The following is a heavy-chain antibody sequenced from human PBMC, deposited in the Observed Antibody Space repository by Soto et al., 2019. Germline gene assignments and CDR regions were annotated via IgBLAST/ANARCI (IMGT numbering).Heavy chain of an antibody. CDR3: ARERYSYGLPDYYSYGMDV. Sequence: SVKVSCKASGGTFSSYAISWVRQAPGQGLEWMGGIIPIFGTANYAQKFQGRVTITADESTSTAYMELSSLRSEDTAVYYCARERYSYGLPDYYSYGMDVWGQGTTVTVSS. V-gene: IGHV1-69*13. J-gene: IGHJ6*02. CDR1: GGTFSSYA. CDR2: IIPIFGTA. D-gene: IGHD5-18*01.